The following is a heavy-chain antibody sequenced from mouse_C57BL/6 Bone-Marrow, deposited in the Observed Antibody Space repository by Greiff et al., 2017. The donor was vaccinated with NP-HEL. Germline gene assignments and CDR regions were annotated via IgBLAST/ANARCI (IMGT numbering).Heavy chain of an antibody. CDR3: TRALYDLFAY. Sequence: DVHLVESGEGLVKPGGSLKLSCAASGFTFSSYAMSWVRQTPEKRLEWVAYISSGGDYIYYADTVKGRFTISRDNARNTLYLQMSSLKSEDTAMYYCTRALYDLFAYWGQGTLVTVSA. J-gene: IGHJ3*01. D-gene: IGHD2-12*01. CDR1: GFTFSSYA. V-gene: IGHV5-9-1*02. CDR2: ISSGGDYI.